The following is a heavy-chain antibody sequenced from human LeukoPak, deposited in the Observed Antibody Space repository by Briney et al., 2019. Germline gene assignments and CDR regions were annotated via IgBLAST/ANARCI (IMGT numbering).Heavy chain of an antibody. CDR3: VSGTWLSPRMDY. J-gene: IGHJ4*02. Sequence: SETLSLTCTVSGGSISSSSYYWGWIRQPPGKGLEWIGSIYYSGSTYYNPSLKSRVTISLDTSKNQFSLKLSSVTAADTAVYYCVSGTWLSPRMDYWGQGTLVTVSS. CDR1: GGSISSSSYY. V-gene: IGHV4-39*07. D-gene: IGHD5-24*01. CDR2: IYYSGST.